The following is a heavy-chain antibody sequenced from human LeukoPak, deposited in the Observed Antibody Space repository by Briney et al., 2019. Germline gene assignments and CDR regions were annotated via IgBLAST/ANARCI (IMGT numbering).Heavy chain of an antibody. Sequence: GGSLRLSCAASGFTFSTYSMNWVRQAPGKGLEWVSSISSSDIYIYYADSVKGRFTISRDNAKNSLYLQTNSLRAEDTAVYYCALPVGATLDFDYWGQGTLVTVSS. J-gene: IGHJ4*02. CDR3: ALPVGATLDFDY. CDR2: ISSSDIYI. V-gene: IGHV3-21*03. CDR1: GFTFSTYS. D-gene: IGHD1-26*01.